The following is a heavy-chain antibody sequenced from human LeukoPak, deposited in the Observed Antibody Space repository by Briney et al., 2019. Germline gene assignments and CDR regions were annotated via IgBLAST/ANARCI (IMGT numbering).Heavy chain of an antibody. CDR1: GFSFSSYA. CDR2: ISGSGDNT. V-gene: IGHV3-23*01. CDR3: ARRSGYTTVWFFDF. Sequence: GGSLRLSCAASGFSFSSYAMSWVRQAPGKGLEWVSSISGSGDNTYYAESVKGRFTISRDNSKNTLFLQMNSLRAEDKGVFYCARRSGYTTVWFFDFWAEATLLSIPS. J-gene: IGHJ4*02. D-gene: IGHD3-10*01.